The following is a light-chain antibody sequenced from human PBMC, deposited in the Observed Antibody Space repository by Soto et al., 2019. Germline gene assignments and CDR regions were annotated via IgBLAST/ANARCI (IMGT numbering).Light chain of an antibody. CDR3: QQLNSYPLT. CDR1: QGISSY. Sequence: DIQLTQSPSFLSASVGDRVTITCRASQGISSYLAWYQQKPGKAPKLLIYAASTLQSGVPSRFSGSGSGTAFTLTISSLQPEDFATYYCQQLNSYPLTCGPGTKVDIK. CDR2: AAS. J-gene: IGKJ3*01. V-gene: IGKV1-9*01.